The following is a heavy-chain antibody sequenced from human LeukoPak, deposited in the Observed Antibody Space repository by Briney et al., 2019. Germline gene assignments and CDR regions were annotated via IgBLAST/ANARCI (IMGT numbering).Heavy chain of an antibody. J-gene: IGHJ4*02. CDR3: ARGGIVVVLDY. CDR2: INGGSGRT. D-gene: IGHD2-2*01. V-gene: IGHV1-3*01. Sequence: GASVKVSCKASGYTFNSYDIHWVRQAPGQRPEWMGGINGGSGRTKYLQKLQGRVTITRDTSISTAYMELSRLRSDDTAVYYCARGGIVVVLDYWGQGTLVTVSS. CDR1: GYTFNSYD.